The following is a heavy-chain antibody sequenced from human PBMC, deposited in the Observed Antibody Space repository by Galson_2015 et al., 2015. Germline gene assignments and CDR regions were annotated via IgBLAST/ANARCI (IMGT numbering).Heavy chain of an antibody. CDR1: GGSISSTNW. D-gene: IGHD3/OR15-3a*01. V-gene: IGHV4-4*02. CDR3: ARVDPDFDL. Sequence: TLSLTCTVSGGSISSTNWWSWVRQPPGKGLEWLGEVFHSGSTKYNPSPKSRVTMSVDTSKNQFSLRLTSVTAADTAVYYCARVDPDFDLWGRGTLVTVSS. CDR2: VFHSGST. J-gene: IGHJ2*01.